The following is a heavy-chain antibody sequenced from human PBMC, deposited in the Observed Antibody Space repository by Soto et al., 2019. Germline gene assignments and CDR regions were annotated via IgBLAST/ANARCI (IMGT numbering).Heavy chain of an antibody. J-gene: IGHJ4*02. CDR3: ARRGSGSYYDY. D-gene: IGHD1-26*01. Sequence: EVQLLESGGGLVQPGGSLRLSCAAPGFTFSNYAMNWVRQAPVKGLEWVSVISGSGDSTYHADSVKGRFTISRDNSKNTLYLQWNSLRAEDTAVYYCARRGSGSYYDYWGQGTLVTVSS. CDR2: ISGSGDST. CDR1: GFTFSNYA. V-gene: IGHV3-23*01.